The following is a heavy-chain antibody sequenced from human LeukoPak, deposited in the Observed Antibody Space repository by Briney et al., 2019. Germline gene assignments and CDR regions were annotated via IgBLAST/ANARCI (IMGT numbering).Heavy chain of an antibody. Sequence: SETLSLTCTVSGDSIRGGSYYWGWIRQAPGKGLEWIGSIYNSGITYFNPSLKSRLTILVDTSKNQFSLKLTSMTAADTAVYYCVRDFPVTNEGTFDFWGQGTLVTVSS. CDR3: VRDFPVTNEGTFDF. CDR1: GDSIRGGSYY. D-gene: IGHD4-17*01. CDR2: IYNSGIT. J-gene: IGHJ4*02. V-gene: IGHV4-39*07.